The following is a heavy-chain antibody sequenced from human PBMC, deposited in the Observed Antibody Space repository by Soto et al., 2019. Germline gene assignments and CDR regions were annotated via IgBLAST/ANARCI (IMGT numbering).Heavy chain of an antibody. CDR2: TYYRSKWYN. J-gene: IGHJ5*02. CDR3: ARDEDLVEVVPADRNWFEP. Sequence: SQTLSLTCAISVYSVSSNSAAWNWIIQSPSRGLEWLGRTYYRSKWYNDYAVSVKSRITINPDTSKNQFSLQLNSVTPEDTAVYYCARDEDLVEVVPADRNWFEPWGQGTLVSVSS. D-gene: IGHD2-2*01. V-gene: IGHV6-1*01. CDR1: VYSVSSNSAA.